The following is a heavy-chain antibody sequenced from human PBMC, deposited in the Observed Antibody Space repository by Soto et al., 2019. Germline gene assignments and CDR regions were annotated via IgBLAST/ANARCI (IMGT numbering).Heavy chain of an antibody. CDR2: ISSSSSYI. Sequence: GGSLRLSCAASGFTFSSYSMNWVRQAPGKGLEWVSSISSSSSYIYYADSVKGRFTISRDNAKNSLYLQMNSLRADDTAVYCCAKPLSQLTVPLQAPFDYGGQGTLVTVSS. J-gene: IGHJ4*02. CDR3: AKPLSQLTVPLQAPFDY. D-gene: IGHD4-17*01. CDR1: GFTFSSYS. V-gene: IGHV3-21*01.